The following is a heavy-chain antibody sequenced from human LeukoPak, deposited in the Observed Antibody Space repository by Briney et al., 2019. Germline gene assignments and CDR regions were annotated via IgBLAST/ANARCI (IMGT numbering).Heavy chain of an antibody. CDR2: IYYSGST. D-gene: IGHD3-22*01. Sequence: SETLSLTCTVSGGSISSYYWSWIRQPPGKGLEWIGYIYYSGSTNYNPSLKSRVTISVDTSKNQFSLKLSSVTAADTAVYYCARSIRGYYDSSGCYPHAFDIWGQGTMVTVSS. CDR3: ARSIRGYYDSSGCYPHAFDI. CDR1: GGSISSYY. V-gene: IGHV4-59*12. J-gene: IGHJ3*02.